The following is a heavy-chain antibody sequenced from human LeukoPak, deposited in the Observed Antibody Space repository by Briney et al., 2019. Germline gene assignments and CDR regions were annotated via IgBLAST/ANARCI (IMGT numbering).Heavy chain of an antibody. V-gene: IGHV3-15*01. D-gene: IGHD4-17*01. CDR3: TTDPVTNPGVHNY. CDR2: IKSKTDGGTT. CDR1: GFTFSNAW. J-gene: IGHJ4*02. Sequence: PGGSLRLSCAASGFTFSNAWMSWVRQAPGKGLEWVGRIKSKTDGGTTDYAAPVKGRFTISRDDSKNTLYLQMNSLKTEDTAVYYCTTDPVTNPGVHNYWGQGTLVTVSS.